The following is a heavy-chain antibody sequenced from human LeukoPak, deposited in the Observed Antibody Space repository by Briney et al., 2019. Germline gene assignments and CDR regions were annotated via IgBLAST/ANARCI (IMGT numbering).Heavy chain of an antibody. CDR3: ARSYNWNYDYFDY. V-gene: IGHV5-51*01. CDR1: GYNFTNYW. CDR2: IYPGDPDT. D-gene: IGHD1-7*01. Sequence: GESLEISCKGSGYNFTNYWVGWVRQMSGKGLEWMGIIYPGDPDTSYSPSFQGQVTISADKSISTSYLQWSSLKASDTAMYFCARSYNWNYDYFDYWGQGTLVTVSS. J-gene: IGHJ4*02.